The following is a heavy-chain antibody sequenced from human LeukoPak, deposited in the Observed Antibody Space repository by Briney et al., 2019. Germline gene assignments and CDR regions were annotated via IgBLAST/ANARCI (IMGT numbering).Heavy chain of an antibody. V-gene: IGHV3-21*01. D-gene: IGHD5-24*01. CDR3: ARAATRDGYSSTHAFDI. Sequence: GGSLRLSCAASGFTFSSYTMNWVRQAPGKGLEWVSSISSRSNFIYYADSLKGRFTISRDNAKNSLYLQMNSLRAEDTAVYYCARAATRDGYSSTHAFDIWGQGTMVTVSS. CDR2: ISSRSNFI. CDR1: GFTFSSYT. J-gene: IGHJ3*02.